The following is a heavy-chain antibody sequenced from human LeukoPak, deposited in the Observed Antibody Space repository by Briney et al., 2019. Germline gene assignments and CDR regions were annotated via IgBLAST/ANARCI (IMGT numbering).Heavy chain of an antibody. CDR3: VRHYYYGSGGFNPFDY. CDR2: INSDGSST. CDR1: GFTFSSYW. J-gene: IGHJ4*02. D-gene: IGHD3-22*01. Sequence: GGSLRLSCAASGFTFSSYWMHWVRQAPGKGLVSVPRINSDGSSTAYADSVKGRFTISRDNAKNTLYLQMNSLRAEDTAVYYCVRHYYYGSGGFNPFDYWGQGTLVTVSP. V-gene: IGHV3-74*01.